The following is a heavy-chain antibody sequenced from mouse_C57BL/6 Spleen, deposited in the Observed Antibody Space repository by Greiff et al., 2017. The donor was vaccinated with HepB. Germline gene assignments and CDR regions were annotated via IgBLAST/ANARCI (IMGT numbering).Heavy chain of an antibody. Sequence: EVKLMESGGGLVKPGGSLKLSCAASGFTFSDYGMHWVRQAPEKGLEWVAYISSGSSTIYYADTVKGRFTISRDNAKNTLFLQMTSLRSEDTAMYYCARGGTVVDFYYWGQGTTLTVSS. D-gene: IGHD1-1*01. J-gene: IGHJ2*01. CDR1: GFTFSDYG. V-gene: IGHV5-17*01. CDR3: ARGGTVVDFYY. CDR2: ISSGSSTI.